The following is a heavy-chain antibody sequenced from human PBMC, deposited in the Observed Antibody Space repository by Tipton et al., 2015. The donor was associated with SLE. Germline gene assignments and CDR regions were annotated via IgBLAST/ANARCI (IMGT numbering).Heavy chain of an antibody. Sequence: LRLSCTVSGASISSGTYFWSWIRQSAGKGLEWIGRIYTSGSTKYNPSLKSRVTISIDRSKNQFSLKLSSVTAADTAVYYCARVTRGGDGFYFYAMDVWGQGTTVTVSS. V-gene: IGHV4-61*02. J-gene: IGHJ6*02. CDR1: GASISSGTYF. CDR3: ARVTRGGDGFYFYAMDV. CDR2: IYTSGST. D-gene: IGHD2-21*02.